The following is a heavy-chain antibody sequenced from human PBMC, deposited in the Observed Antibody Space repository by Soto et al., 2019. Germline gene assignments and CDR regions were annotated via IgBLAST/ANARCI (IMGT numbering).Heavy chain of an antibody. CDR3: ARGYSGYDYIDY. Sequence: TLSLTCTVSGGSISSGGYYWSWIRQHPGKGLEWIGYIYYSGSTYYNPSLKSRVTISVDTSKNQFSLKLSSVTAADTAVYYCARGYSGYDYIDYWGQGTLVTVSS. V-gene: IGHV4-31*03. CDR1: GGSISSGGYY. J-gene: IGHJ4*02. CDR2: IYYSGST. D-gene: IGHD5-12*01.